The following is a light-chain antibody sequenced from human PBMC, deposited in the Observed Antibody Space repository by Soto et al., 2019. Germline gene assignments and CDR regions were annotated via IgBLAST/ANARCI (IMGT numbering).Light chain of an antibody. V-gene: IGLV3-21*02. Sequence: SYELTQPPSVSVAPGQTARITCGGYNIGSKSVHWYQQKPGQAPVLVVYDDSDRPSGIPERFSGSNSGNTATLTISRVEAGDEADYYCQVWDSSSDHYVFGTGTKVTAL. CDR2: DDS. J-gene: IGLJ1*01. CDR3: QVWDSSSDHYV. CDR1: NIGSKS.